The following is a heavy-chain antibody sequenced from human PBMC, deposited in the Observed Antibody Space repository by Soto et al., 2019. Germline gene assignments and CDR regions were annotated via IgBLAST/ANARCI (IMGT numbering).Heavy chain of an antibody. CDR2: VFYTGFT. CDR1: GGAISGSYYY. V-gene: IGHV4-39*01. Sequence: SESLSLTFAVCGGAISGSYYYWCWLRQSPGKGPEWIGSVFYTGFTSYNPSLESRVSVSVDTSKNQFSLKVSGVSAADTAVYYCATSQKGYNWNYFDHWGQGALVTVS. J-gene: IGHJ4*02. CDR3: ATSQKGYNWNYFDH. D-gene: IGHD1-20*01.